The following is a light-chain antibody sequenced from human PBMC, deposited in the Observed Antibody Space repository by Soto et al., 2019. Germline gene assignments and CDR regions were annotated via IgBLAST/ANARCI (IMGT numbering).Light chain of an antibody. V-gene: IGKV3-15*01. CDR1: QSVSSN. Sequence: EIVMTQSPATLSVSPGERATLSCRASQSVSSNLAWYQQKPGQAPRLLIYAASTMATGIPARFSGSGSGTEFTLTISSLQSEDFAVYYCQHYNNWPRTFGQGTKVEIK. CDR3: QHYNNWPRT. J-gene: IGKJ1*01. CDR2: AAS.